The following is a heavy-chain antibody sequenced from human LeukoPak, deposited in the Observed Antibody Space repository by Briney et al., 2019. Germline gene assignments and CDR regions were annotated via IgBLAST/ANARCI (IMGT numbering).Heavy chain of an antibody. V-gene: IGHV3-48*03. CDR3: ARDDSKVTRFDY. CDR1: GGSFNSVE. CDR2: ISSLSRGI. J-gene: IGHJ4*02. D-gene: IGHD4-17*01. Sequence: WGSLTLSCGASGGSFNSVERSWGGRAPPGRVEGGSAISSLSRGIYYTDSVRSRFTISRDKAKNSLYLQMDSLRAEDTGVYYCARDDSKVTRFDYWGQGTLVTVSS.